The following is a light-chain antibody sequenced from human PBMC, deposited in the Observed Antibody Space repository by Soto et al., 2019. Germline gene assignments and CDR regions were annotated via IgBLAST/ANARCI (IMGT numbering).Light chain of an antibody. CDR3: QQYGSSPTT. Sequence: VLTQSPGTLSLSPGEGATLSCRASQSVSSSYLAWYQQKPGQAPRLLIYGASSRATGIPDRFSGSGSGTDFTLTISRLEPEDFAVYYCQQYGSSPTTFGQGTKVDIK. CDR2: GAS. J-gene: IGKJ1*01. CDR1: QSVSSSY. V-gene: IGKV3-20*01.